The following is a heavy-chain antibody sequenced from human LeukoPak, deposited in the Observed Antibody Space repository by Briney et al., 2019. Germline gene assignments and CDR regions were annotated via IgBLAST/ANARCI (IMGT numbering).Heavy chain of an antibody. D-gene: IGHD1-26*01. CDR2: IIPILGIA. V-gene: IGHV1-69*02. CDR1: GGTFSSYT. CDR3: ARIDSGSYYDLASDY. J-gene: IGHJ4*02. Sequence: GSSVKVSCKASGGTFSSYTISWVRQAPGQGLEWMGRIIPILGIANYAQKFQGRVTITADKSTSTAYMALSSLRSEDTAVYYCARIDSGSYYDLASDYWGQGTLVTVSS.